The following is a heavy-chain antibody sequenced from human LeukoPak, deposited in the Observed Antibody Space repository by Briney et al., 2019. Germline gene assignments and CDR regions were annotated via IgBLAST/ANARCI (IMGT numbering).Heavy chain of an antibody. V-gene: IGHV4-59*08. CDR1: GGSISSNY. CDR2: IYYSGST. CDR3: ARLVITGYTNTWFLFDY. D-gene: IGHD2-8*01. Sequence: SETLSLTCTVSGGSISSNYWSWIRRPPGKGLEWIGHIYYSGSTKYNPSLKSRVTMSVDTSKNQFSLKLGSVTAADTAVYYCARLVITGYTNTWFLFDYWGQGTLVTVSS. J-gene: IGHJ4*02.